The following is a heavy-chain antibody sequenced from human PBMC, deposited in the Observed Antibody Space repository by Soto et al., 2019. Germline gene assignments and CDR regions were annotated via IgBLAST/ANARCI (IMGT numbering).Heavy chain of an antibody. D-gene: IGHD3-10*01. V-gene: IGHV4-28*01. CDR1: GYSITSSNY. Sequence: SETLSLTCVVSGYSITSSNYWGWIRQPPGKGLEWIGYIFHSGSTYYNPYLKSRVTMSVDSSKNQFSLKLSSVTAVDTAVYYCARREPNCITSTCVELRSPGWFDPWGQGTLVTVSS. CDR2: IFHSGST. CDR3: ARREPNCITSTCVELRSPGWFDP. J-gene: IGHJ5*02.